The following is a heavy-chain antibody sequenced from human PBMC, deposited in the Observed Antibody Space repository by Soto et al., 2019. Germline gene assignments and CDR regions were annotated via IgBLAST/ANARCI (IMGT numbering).Heavy chain of an antibody. D-gene: IGHD2-2*01. V-gene: IGHV3-23*01. CDR2: INDKGDKR. CDR3: ARSGQLDS. J-gene: IGHJ4*02. Sequence: VELLQSGGGLVQPGGSLRLSCAASGFTFSSYGMSWFRQAPGRGLEWVSIINDKGDKRHYVDSVKGRFTISRDNSEKSVYLQLNCLRAEDTAVYYCARSGQLDSWGQGTLVTVS. CDR1: GFTFSSYG.